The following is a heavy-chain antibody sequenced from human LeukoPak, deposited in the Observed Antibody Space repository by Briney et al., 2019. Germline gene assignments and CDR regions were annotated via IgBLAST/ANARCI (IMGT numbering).Heavy chain of an antibody. V-gene: IGHV7-4-1*02. CDR1: GYTFTSYY. CDR3: ARTGAARLGGYYYYGMDV. CDR2: INTNTGNP. J-gene: IGHJ6*02. D-gene: IGHD6-6*01. Sequence: ASVKVSYKASGYTFTSYYMHWVRQAPGQGLEWMGWINTNTGNPTYAQGFTGRFVFSLDTSVSTAYLQISSLKAEDTAVYYCARTGAARLGGYYYYGMDVWGQGTTVTVSS.